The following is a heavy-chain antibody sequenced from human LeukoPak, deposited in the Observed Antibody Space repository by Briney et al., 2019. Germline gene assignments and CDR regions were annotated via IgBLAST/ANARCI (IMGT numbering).Heavy chain of an antibody. CDR2: INTDGSDI. V-gene: IGHV3-74*01. D-gene: IGHD2-21*02. Sequence: GGSLRLSCAASGFTFISYGMQWVRQPPGKGLVWVSRINTDGSDISYADSVKGRFTISRDNAKNTLYLQMNSLRGEDTAVYYCARELPREVTLDYWGQGTLVTVSS. CDR3: ARELPREVTLDY. J-gene: IGHJ4*01. CDR1: GFTFISYG.